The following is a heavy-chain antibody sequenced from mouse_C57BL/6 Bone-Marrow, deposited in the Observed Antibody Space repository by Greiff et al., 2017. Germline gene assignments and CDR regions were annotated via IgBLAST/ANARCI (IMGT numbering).Heavy chain of an antibody. Sequence: EVQLQQSGAELVRPGASVKLSCTASGFNIKDDYMHWVKQRPEQGLEWIGWIDPENGDTEYASKFQGKATIPADTSSNTAYLQLSSLTSEDTAVYYCTTRGYGSVYFDYWGQGTTLTVSS. CDR2: IDPENGDT. V-gene: IGHV14-4*01. D-gene: IGHD1-1*01. CDR1: GFNIKDDY. J-gene: IGHJ2*01. CDR3: TTRGYGSVYFDY.